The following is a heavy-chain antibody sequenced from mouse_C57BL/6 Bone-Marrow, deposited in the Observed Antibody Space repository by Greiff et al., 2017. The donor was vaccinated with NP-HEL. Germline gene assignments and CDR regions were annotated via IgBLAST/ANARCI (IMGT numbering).Heavy chain of an antibody. CDR2: IYPGSGST. Sequence: QVQLQQPGAELVKPGASVKMSCKASGYTFTSYWITWVKQRPGQGLEWIGDIYPGSGSTNYNEKCKSKATLTVDTSSSTAYMQLRSLTSEDSAVYYCAKWLPHFDYWGQGTTLTVSS. J-gene: IGHJ2*01. D-gene: IGHD2-2*01. CDR3: AKWLPHFDY. CDR1: GYTFTSYW. V-gene: IGHV1-55*01.